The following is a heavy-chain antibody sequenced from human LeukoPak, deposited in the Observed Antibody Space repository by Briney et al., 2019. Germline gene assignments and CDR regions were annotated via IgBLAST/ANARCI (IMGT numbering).Heavy chain of an antibody. CDR3: ARVDWRVFGGSRQDY. Sequence: GASVKVSCKASGYTFTNYGISWGRQAPGQGLEWMGWISAYNGNTNYAQKLQGRVTMTTDTSTSTAYMELRSLRFDDTAVYYCARVDWRVFGGSRQDYWGQGTLVTVSS. J-gene: IGHJ4*02. V-gene: IGHV1-18*01. D-gene: IGHD3-9*01. CDR1: GYTFTNYG. CDR2: ISAYNGNT.